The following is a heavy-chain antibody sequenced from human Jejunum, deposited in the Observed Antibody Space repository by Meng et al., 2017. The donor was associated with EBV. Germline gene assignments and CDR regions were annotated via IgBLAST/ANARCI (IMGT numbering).Heavy chain of an antibody. V-gene: IGHV1-2*06. Sequence: GRRGQSGAGVKKPGASVKVSCKASAYTFAGYYMHWVRQAPGQGLEWMGRINPNSGGANYAQKFQGRVTMTRDTSISTAYMELSRLRSDDTAVYYCAREGLVGDLRYFDLWGRGTLVTVSS. CDR2: INPNSGGA. CDR3: AREGLVGDLRYFDL. J-gene: IGHJ2*01. CDR1: AYTFAGYY. D-gene: IGHD3-16*01.